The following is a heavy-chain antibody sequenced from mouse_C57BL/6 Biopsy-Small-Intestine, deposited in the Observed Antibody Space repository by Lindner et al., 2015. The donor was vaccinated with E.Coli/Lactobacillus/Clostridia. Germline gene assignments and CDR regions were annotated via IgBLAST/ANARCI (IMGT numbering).Heavy chain of an antibody. CDR3: GSYDGYY. CDR1: GYSFTSYY. J-gene: IGHJ2*01. D-gene: IGHD2-3*01. V-gene: IGHV1-66*01. CDR2: IYPGSGNT. Sequence: VQLQESGPELVKPGASVKISCKASGYSFTSYYIHWAKQRPGQGLEWIGWIYPGSGNTKYNEKFKGKATLTADTSSSTAYMQLSSLTSEDSAVYYCGSYDGYYWGQGTTLTVSS.